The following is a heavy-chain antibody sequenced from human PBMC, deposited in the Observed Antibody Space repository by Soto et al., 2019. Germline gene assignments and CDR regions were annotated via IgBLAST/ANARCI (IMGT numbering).Heavy chain of an antibody. V-gene: IGHV4-34*01. CDR1: GGPPTGSN. CDR2: IKDGGVT. D-gene: IGHD5-12*01. J-gene: IGHJ4*02. Sequence: QRGGEELWKPPEPWSLTSLVIGGPPTGSNWTWIRRPPGKGLEWIGEIKDGGVTNYSPSLKGRVTMSADTSKNQFSLKLNSVTAADTAVYYCARGQEGIVATHWDQGTLVTVSS. CDR3: ARGQEGIVATH.